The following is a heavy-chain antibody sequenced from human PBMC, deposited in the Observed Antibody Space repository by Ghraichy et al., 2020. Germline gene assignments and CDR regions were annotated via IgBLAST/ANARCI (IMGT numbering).Heavy chain of an antibody. J-gene: IGHJ4*02. CDR2: INHSGST. Sequence: SETLSLTCAVYGGSFSGYYWSWIRQPPGKGLEWIGEINHSGSTNYNPSLKSRVTISVDTSKNQFSLKLSSVTAADTAVYYCARWPRWDGSGSYLDYWGQGTLVTVSS. V-gene: IGHV4-34*01. D-gene: IGHD3-10*01. CDR3: ARWPRWDGSGSYLDY. CDR1: GGSFSGYY.